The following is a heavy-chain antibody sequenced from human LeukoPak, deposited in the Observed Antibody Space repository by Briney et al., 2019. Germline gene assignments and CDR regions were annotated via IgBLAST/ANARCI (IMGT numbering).Heavy chain of an antibody. CDR2: ISSSTIYI. CDR3: ARDQVGGTSGYDY. D-gene: IGHD1-26*01. CDR1: GFTFSTYS. Sequence: GGSLRLSCAASGFTFSTYSMTWVRQAPGKGRDWVSSISSSTIYIYYADSVKGRFTISRDNAKNSLYLQMNSLRAEDTAVYYCARDQVGGTSGYDYWGQGTLVTVSS. J-gene: IGHJ4*02. V-gene: IGHV3-21*01.